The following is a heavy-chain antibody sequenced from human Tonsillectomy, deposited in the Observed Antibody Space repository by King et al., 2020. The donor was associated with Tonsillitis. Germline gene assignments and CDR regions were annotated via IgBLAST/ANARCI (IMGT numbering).Heavy chain of an antibody. J-gene: IGHJ3*02. V-gene: IGHV1-3*01. Sequence: QLVQSGAEVKKPGASVKVSCKASGYTFTTYAIHWVRQAPGQRLEWMGWISAGNGDTKYSQKFQGRVTITRDTSATTAYMDRSSLRSEDTAVYYCAREVETREDAFDIWGQGTMVTVSS. CDR3: AREVETREDAFDI. CDR2: ISAGNGDT. D-gene: IGHD1-7*01. CDR1: GYTFTTYA.